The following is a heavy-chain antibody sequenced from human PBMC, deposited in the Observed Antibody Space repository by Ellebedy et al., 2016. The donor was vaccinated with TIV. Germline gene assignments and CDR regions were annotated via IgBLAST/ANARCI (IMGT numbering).Heavy chain of an antibody. J-gene: IGHJ2*01. CDR2: ISDNGVIT. CDR1: GFAFSSYA. CDR3: AKGGSKSGYSFDL. D-gene: IGHD3-3*01. Sequence: GESLKISCATSGFAFSSYAMSWVRQAPGKGLEWVSAISDNGVITKYADSVKGRFTISRDNSKNTPYLQMNSLRAEDTAVYYCAKGGSKSGYSFDLWGRGTLVTVSS. V-gene: IGHV3-23*01.